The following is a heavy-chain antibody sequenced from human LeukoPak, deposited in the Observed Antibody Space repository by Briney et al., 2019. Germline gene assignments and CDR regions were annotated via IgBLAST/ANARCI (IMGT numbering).Heavy chain of an antibody. J-gene: IGHJ4*02. V-gene: IGHV3-66*01. CDR1: GFTVTSNY. CDR2: IFRGGGT. Sequence: GGSLRLSCAASGFTVTSNYMTWVRQAPGKGLEWVSVIFRGGGTSYADSVKGRFTISRDNSRNTVYLQMNSLRVEGTAVYYCARDYYDSGGYLAYWGQGTLVTVSS. D-gene: IGHD3-22*01. CDR3: ARDYYDSGGYLAY.